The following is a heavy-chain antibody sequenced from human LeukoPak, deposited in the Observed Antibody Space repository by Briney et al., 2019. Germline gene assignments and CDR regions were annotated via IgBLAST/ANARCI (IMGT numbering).Heavy chain of an antibody. CDR2: IYASGSS. V-gene: IGHV4-4*07. CDR1: GGSFSNYY. J-gene: IGHJ4*02. D-gene: IGHD2-15*01. Sequence: SETLSLTCTVAGGSFSNYYWSWIRQPAGKGLEWIGRIYASGSSDYNPSLKSRVTMSVDTSKNQFSLRLRSVTAADTAVYYCARGITAAPTRPFDYSGQGTLVTVSS. CDR3: ARGITAAPTRPFDY.